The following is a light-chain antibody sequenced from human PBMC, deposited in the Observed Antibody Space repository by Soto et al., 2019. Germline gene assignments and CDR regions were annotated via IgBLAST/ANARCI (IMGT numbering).Light chain of an antibody. CDR2: LAS. CDR1: QSISTS. CDR3: QQYGSSSRT. Sequence: DIQMTQSPSTLSAFVGDRVTITCRASQSISTSLAGYQQKPRKAPKLLIYLASTLESGVQARFSGSGSATEFTLSISSLQPDDFATYYCQQYGSSSRTFGQGTKVEIK. V-gene: IGKV1-5*03. J-gene: IGKJ1*01.